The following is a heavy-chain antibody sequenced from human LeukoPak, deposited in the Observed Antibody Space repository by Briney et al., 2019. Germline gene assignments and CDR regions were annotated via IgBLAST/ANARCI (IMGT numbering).Heavy chain of an antibody. Sequence: SETLSLTCTVSGGSISSSSYYWGWIRQPPGKGLEWIGSIYYSGSTYYNPSLKSRVTISVDTSKNQFSLKLSSVTAADTAVYYCARHNLGYSGYVYNWFDPWGQGTLVTVSS. CDR2: IYYSGST. CDR3: ARHNLGYSGYVYNWFDP. J-gene: IGHJ5*02. CDR1: GGSISSSSYY. D-gene: IGHD5-12*01. V-gene: IGHV4-39*01.